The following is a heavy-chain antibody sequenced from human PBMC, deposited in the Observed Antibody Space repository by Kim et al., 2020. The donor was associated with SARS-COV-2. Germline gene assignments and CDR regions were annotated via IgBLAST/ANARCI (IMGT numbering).Heavy chain of an antibody. J-gene: IGHJ4*02. CDR1: GGSISSGDYY. CDR3: AREARLRYGDYFDY. V-gene: IGHV4-30-4*01. D-gene: IGHD4-17*01. CDR2: IYYSGST. Sequence: SETLSLTCTVSGGSISSGDYYWSWIRQPPGKGLEWIGYIYYSGSTYYNPSLKSRVTISVDTSKNQFSLKLSSVTAADTAVYYCAREARLRYGDYFDYWGQGTLVTVSS.